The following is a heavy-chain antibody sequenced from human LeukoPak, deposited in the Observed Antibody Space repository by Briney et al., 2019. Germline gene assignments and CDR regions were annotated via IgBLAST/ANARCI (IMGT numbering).Heavy chain of an antibody. CDR3: ARDGMVEWELHETWVGMDV. CDR2: IYYSGST. J-gene: IGHJ6*02. CDR1: GGSISSYY. Sequence: SETLSLTCTVSGGSISSYYWSWIRQPPGKGLEWIGYIYYSGSTNYNPSLKSRVTISVDTSKNQFSLKLSSVTAADTAVYYCARDGMVEWELHETWVGMDVWGQGTTVTVSS. V-gene: IGHV4-59*01. D-gene: IGHD1-26*01.